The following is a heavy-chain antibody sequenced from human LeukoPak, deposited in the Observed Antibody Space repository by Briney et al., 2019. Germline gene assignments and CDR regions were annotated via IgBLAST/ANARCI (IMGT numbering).Heavy chain of an antibody. CDR3: VYSSGWYGATAFDY. CDR2: IKQDGSEK. Sequence: GGSLRLSCAVSGFTFSGFWMSWSRQAPGKGLEWVANIKQDGSEKYYVDSVKGRFTISRDNAKNSLYLQMNSLRAEDTAVYYCVYSSGWYGATAFDYWGQGTLVTVSS. D-gene: IGHD6-19*01. J-gene: IGHJ4*02. V-gene: IGHV3-7*03. CDR1: GFTFSGFW.